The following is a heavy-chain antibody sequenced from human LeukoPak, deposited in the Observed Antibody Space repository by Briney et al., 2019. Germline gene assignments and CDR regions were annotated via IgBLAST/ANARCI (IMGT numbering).Heavy chain of an antibody. D-gene: IGHD2-21*01. Sequence: GASVKVSCKASGGTFSSYAISWVRQAPGQGLEWMGRIIPILGIANYAQKFQGRVTITADKSTSTAYMELSSLRSEDTAVYYCARDPGPQAGDFDYWGQGTLVTVSS. J-gene: IGHJ4*02. CDR3: ARDPGPQAGDFDY. CDR2: IIPILGIA. V-gene: IGHV1-69*04. CDR1: GGTFSSYA.